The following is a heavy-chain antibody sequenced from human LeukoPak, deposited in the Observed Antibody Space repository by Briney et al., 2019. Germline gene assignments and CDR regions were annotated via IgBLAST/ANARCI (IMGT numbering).Heavy chain of an antibody. D-gene: IGHD3-3*01. CDR1: GYTFTGYY. CDR2: INPKTGGT. V-gene: IGHV1-2*02. J-gene: IGHJ3*02. Sequence: ASVKVSCKASGYTFTGYYMHWVRQAPGQGLEWMGWINPKTGGTHSAQKFQGRVTMTTETSISTVYMEVTSLRSDDTAVYYCARGVAFHPYDAFDIWGQGTMVTVSS. CDR3: ARGVAFHPYDAFDI.